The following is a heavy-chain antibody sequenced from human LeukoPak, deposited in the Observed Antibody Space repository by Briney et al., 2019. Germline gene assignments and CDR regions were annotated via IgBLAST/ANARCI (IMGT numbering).Heavy chain of an antibody. CDR3: ARELGATYNY. V-gene: IGHV3-48*01. Sequence: GGSLRLSCAASGFTFSSYSMNWVRQAPGKGLEWVSYISSSSGTIYYADSVKGRFTISRDNAKNSLYLQMNSLRAEDTAVYYCARELGATYNYWGQGTLVTVSS. CDR2: ISSSSGTI. CDR1: GFTFSSYS. D-gene: IGHD1-26*01. J-gene: IGHJ4*02.